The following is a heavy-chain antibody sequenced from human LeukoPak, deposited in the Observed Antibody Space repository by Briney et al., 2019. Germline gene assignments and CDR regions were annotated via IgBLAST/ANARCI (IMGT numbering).Heavy chain of an antibody. J-gene: IGHJ4*02. Sequence: PGGSLRPSCAASGFTFSSYSMNWVRQAPGKGLEWVSSISSSSSYIYYADSVKGRFTISRDNAKNSLYLQMNSLRAEDTAVYYCARSPVEMATIGHFDYWGQGTLVTVSS. D-gene: IGHD5-24*01. CDR2: ISSSSSYI. CDR3: ARSPVEMATIGHFDY. CDR1: GFTFSSYS. V-gene: IGHV3-21*01.